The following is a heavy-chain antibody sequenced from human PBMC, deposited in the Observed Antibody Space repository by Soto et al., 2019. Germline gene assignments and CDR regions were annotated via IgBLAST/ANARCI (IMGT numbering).Heavy chain of an antibody. CDR1: GFTFSNSD. V-gene: IGHV3-30*18. J-gene: IGHJ4*02. Sequence: GGSLRLSCAASGFTFSNSDMNWVRQAPGKGLEWVALISNDGDEKYYGDSVEGRFSISRDNSKNTLYLQMSSLRAEDTAVYFCAKARVRIAGADSFDHWGQGTLVTVSS. CDR3: AKARVRIAGADSFDH. D-gene: IGHD1-26*01. CDR2: ISNDGDEK.